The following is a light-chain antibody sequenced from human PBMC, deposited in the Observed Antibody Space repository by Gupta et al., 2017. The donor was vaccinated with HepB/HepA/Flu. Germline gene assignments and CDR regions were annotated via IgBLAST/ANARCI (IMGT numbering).Light chain of an antibody. CDR2: DAS. Sequence: DIQMTQSPSSLSASVGDRVTITCQASQDITKYLNWYQQKPGEAPKLLIYDASNLETGVPSRFSGSGSGTDFTVTISSLQPEDIATYYCQQYDSLPITFGPGTKVDVK. J-gene: IGKJ3*01. V-gene: IGKV1-33*01. CDR1: QDITKY. CDR3: QQYDSLPIT.